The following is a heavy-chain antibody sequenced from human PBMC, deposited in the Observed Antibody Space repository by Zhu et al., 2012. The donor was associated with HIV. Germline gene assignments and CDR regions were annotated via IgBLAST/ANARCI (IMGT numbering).Heavy chain of an antibody. Sequence: QVQLQESGPGLVKPSETLSLTCSVSGGSMSGDYCTWVRQPAGKRLEWIGRIYISGNTNYNPSLKSRVTMSIDTSKNQFSLQLTSVTAADTAIYYCARADYYDTSGLAGAFDIWGQGTIVTVSS. D-gene: IGHD3-22*01. CDR3: ARADYYDTSGLAGAFDI. CDR2: IYISGNT. CDR1: GGSMSGDY. V-gene: IGHV4-4*07. J-gene: IGHJ3*02.